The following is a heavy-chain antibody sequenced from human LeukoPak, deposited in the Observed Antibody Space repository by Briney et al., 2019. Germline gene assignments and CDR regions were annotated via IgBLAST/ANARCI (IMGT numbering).Heavy chain of an antibody. V-gene: IGHV4-59*01. CDR2: IYYSGST. CDR3: ARGVLRFLEPFDY. CDR1: GGSLSSYY. J-gene: IGHJ4*02. D-gene: IGHD3-3*01. Sequence: SETLSLTCTVSGGSLSSYYWSWIRQPPGKGLEWIGYIYYSGSTNYNPSLKSRVTISVDTSKNQFSLKLSSVTAADTAVYYCARGVLRFLEPFDYWGQGTLVTVSS.